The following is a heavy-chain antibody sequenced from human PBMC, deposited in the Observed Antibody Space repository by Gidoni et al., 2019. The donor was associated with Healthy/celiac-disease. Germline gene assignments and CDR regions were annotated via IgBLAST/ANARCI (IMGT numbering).Heavy chain of an antibody. Sequence: QVQLVQSGAEVKKPGASVKVSCKASGYTFTSYAINWVRQATGQGLEWMGWMNPNSGNTGYAQKFQGRVTMTRNTSISTAYMELSSLRSEDTAVYYCARGSGRGESRGGTYYMDVWGKGTTVTVSS. CDR2: MNPNSGNT. D-gene: IGHD3-16*01. CDR1: GYTFTSYA. V-gene: IGHV1-8*01. J-gene: IGHJ6*03. CDR3: ARGSGRGESRGGTYYMDV.